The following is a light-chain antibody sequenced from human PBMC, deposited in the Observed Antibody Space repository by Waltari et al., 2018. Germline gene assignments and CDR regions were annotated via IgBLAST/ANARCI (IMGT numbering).Light chain of an antibody. V-gene: IGKV3-15*01. CDR2: GAS. CDR1: QSVSSN. J-gene: IGKJ1*01. CDR3: QQYNNWPPWT. Sequence: EVVLTQSPDTLSLSPGERATLSCRASQSVSSNYFAWYQQKPGQAPRLLIYGASTRATAIPARFSGSGSGTDFTLTISSLQSEDFAVYYCQQYNNWPPWTFGQGTKVEIK.